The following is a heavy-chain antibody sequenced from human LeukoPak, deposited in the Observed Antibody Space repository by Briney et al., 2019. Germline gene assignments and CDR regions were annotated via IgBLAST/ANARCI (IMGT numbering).Heavy chain of an antibody. V-gene: IGHV3-11*01. CDR2: ISTTGSTK. CDR3: ARVPTTVTYTDY. CDR1: GFTFSDYY. D-gene: IGHD4-17*01. J-gene: IGHJ4*02. Sequence: PGGPLRLSCAASGFTFSDYYMSWLRQAPGKGLEGVSYISTTGSTKYYADSVKGRFNISRDNAKNSLYLQTNSLRAEDTAVYYCARVPTTVTYTDYWGQGTLVTVSS.